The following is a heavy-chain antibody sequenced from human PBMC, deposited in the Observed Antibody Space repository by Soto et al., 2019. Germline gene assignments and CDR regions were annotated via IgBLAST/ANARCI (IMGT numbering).Heavy chain of an antibody. J-gene: IGHJ4*02. V-gene: IGHV3-23*01. D-gene: IGHD5-12*01. Sequence: EVQLLESGGGLVQPGGSLRLSCAASGFSFSDYAMTWVRQAPGKGPEWVSGISGSGGSTYYADSVEGRFTISRDNSKNTLYLQMNSLKVEDTAVYYCTTQGYDDNMIFGDHWGQGNLVIVSS. CDR2: ISGSGGST. CDR1: GFSFSDYA. CDR3: TTQGYDDNMIFGDH.